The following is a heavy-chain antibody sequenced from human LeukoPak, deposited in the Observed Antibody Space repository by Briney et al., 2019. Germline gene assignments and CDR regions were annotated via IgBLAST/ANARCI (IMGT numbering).Heavy chain of an antibody. D-gene: IGHD3-3*01. J-gene: IGHJ4*02. V-gene: IGHV4-61*01. CDR3: ASGQFLESNDY. CDR1: GGSVSGGSYY. Sequence: KPSETLSLTCTVSGGSVSGGSYYWSWIRQPPGKGLEWIGYFYYTGSTNYNPSLKSRVTISVDTSKNQFSLRLSSVTAADTAVYYCASGQFLESNDYWGQGILVTVSS. CDR2: FYYTGST.